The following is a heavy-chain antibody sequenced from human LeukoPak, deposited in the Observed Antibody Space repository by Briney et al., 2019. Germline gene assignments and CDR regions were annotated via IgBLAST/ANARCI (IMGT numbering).Heavy chain of an antibody. Sequence: GGSLRLSCAASGFTFSNYWMNWVRQVPGKGLMWVSRMSGDGSSTNYADSVKGRFTISRDNSKNTLYLQMNSLRAEDTAVYYCARDRVTKTYYYYYYMDVWGKGTTVTVSS. V-gene: IGHV3-74*01. CDR1: GFTFSNYW. CDR2: MSGDGSST. J-gene: IGHJ6*03. CDR3: ARDRVTKTYYYYYYMDV. D-gene: IGHD4-23*01.